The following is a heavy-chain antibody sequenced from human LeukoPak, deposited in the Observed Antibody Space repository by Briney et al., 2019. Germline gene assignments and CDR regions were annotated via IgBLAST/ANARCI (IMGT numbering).Heavy chain of an antibody. D-gene: IGHD1-26*01. J-gene: IGHJ4*02. CDR3: GRDAWASGPDIDY. Sequence: PGGSLRLSCAASGFTFTGYWMTWVRQAPGKGLEWVANIKQDGSEKYYGDSVKGRFTISRDNAKDSVYLQMTSLRVEDTAVYYCGRDAWASGPDIDYWGKGIMVTVSS. V-gene: IGHV3-7*01. CDR2: IKQDGSEK. CDR1: GFTFTGYW.